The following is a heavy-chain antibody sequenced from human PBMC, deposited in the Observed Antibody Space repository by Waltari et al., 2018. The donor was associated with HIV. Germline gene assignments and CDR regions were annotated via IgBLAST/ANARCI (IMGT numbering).Heavy chain of an antibody. D-gene: IGHD6-13*01. V-gene: IGHV3-21*01. CDR3: ARDSRDNSWSLNFFDP. CDR2: ISSSGTFT. Sequence: EVQLVESGGGPVKPGGSLRHSCRASGFTFTRYSLNWVRQAPGKGLEWISSISSSGTFTHYADSVKGRFTISRDNGNKSVYLQMNSLRAEDTAVYYCARDSRDNSWSLNFFDPWGQGTLVTVSS. J-gene: IGHJ5*02. CDR1: GFTFTRYS.